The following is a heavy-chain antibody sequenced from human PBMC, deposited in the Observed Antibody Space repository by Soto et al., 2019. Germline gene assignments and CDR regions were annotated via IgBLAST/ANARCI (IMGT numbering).Heavy chain of an antibody. CDR3: AKRHYYGSGSFALAT. Sequence: EVRLLESGGGLVQPGGSLRLSCAGSGFTFSSNAMSWVRQAPGKGLEWVSSVSGDGYASDYADSVKGRCTVSRHNSNNTLYLQVNSLRAEDTAVYYCAKRHYYGSGSFALATWGQGTLVTVSS. CDR2: VSGDGYAS. D-gene: IGHD3-10*01. J-gene: IGHJ4*03. CDR1: GFTFSSNA. V-gene: IGHV3-23*01.